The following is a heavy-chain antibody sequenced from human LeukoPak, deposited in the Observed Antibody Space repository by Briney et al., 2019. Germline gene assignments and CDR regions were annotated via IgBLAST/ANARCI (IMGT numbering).Heavy chain of an antibody. CDR2: INHCGST. V-gene: IGHV4-34*01. D-gene: IGHD5-24*01. CDR1: GGSFSGYY. J-gene: IGHJ4*02. CDR3: ARGRGRGDGYNNDFDY. Sequence: SETLSLTCAVYGGSFSGYYWSWIRQPPGKGLEWIGEINHCGSTNYNPSLKSRVTISVDTSKNQFSLKLSSVTAADTAVYYCARGRGRGDGYNNDFDYWGQGTLVTVSS.